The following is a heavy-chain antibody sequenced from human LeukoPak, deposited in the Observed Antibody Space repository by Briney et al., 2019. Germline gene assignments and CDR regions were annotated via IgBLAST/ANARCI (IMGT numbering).Heavy chain of an antibody. CDR1: GYTFTSYY. J-gene: IGHJ4*02. CDR3: ARDTDPRGYSGYDSSPFYYFDY. CDR2: INPSGGST. Sequence: GASVKVSCKASGYTFTSYYMHWVRQAPGQGLEWMGIINPSGGSTSYAQKLQGRVTMTTDTSTSTAYMELRSLRSDDTAVYYCARDTDPRGYSGYDSSPFYYFDYWGQGTLVTVSS. D-gene: IGHD5-12*01. V-gene: IGHV1-46*01.